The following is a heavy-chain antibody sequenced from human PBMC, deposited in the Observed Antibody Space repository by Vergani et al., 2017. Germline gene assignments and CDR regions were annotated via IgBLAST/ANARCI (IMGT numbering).Heavy chain of an antibody. CDR1: GFTFSSYA. CDR2: ISGSGGST. CDR3: AKDIADIVVVVAPPGWFDP. J-gene: IGHJ5*02. D-gene: IGHD2-15*01. V-gene: IGHV3-23*01. Sequence: EVQLLESGGGLVQPGGSLRLSCAASGFTFSSYAMSWVRQAPGKGLEWVSAISGSGGSTYYADSVKGRFTISRDNSKNTLYLQMNSLRAEDTAVYYCAKDIADIVVVVAPPGWFDPWGQGTLVTVSS.